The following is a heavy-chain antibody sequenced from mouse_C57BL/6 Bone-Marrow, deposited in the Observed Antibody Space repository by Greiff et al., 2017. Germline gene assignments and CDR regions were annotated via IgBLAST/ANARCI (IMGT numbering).Heavy chain of an antibody. V-gene: IGHV1-52*01. J-gene: IGHJ4*01. CDR2: IDPSDSET. CDR1: GYTFTSYW. D-gene: IGHD1-1*01. Sequence: VQLQQPGAELVRPGSSVKLSCKASGYTFTSYWMHWVKQRPIQGLEWIGNIDPSDSETHYNQKFKDKATLTVDKSSSTAYMQLRSLTSEDSAVYYWARRGYGSSYDAMDYWGQGTSVTVSS. CDR3: ARRGYGSSYDAMDY.